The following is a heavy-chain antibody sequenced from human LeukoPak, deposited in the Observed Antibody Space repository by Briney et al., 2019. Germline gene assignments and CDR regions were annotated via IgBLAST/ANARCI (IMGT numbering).Heavy chain of an antibody. CDR1: GFTFSAYA. J-gene: IGHJ4*02. CDR3: AKDRLYSGSSELDS. Sequence: GGSLRLSCAASGFTFSAYAMSWVRQAPGKGLEWVLSISGSGGSTYYADSVKGRFTISRDNSKNTVYLQMNSLRAEDTAVYYCAKDRLYSGSSELDSWGQGTLVTVSS. CDR2: ISGSGGST. V-gene: IGHV3-23*01. D-gene: IGHD1-26*01.